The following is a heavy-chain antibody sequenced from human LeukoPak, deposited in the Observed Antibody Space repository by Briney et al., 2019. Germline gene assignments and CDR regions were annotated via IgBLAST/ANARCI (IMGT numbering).Heavy chain of an antibody. Sequence: GGSLRLSCAASGFTFSSYGMHWVRQAPGKGLEWVAVISYDGSNKYYADSVKGRFTISRDNSKNTLYLQMNSLRAEDTAVYYCAKNLWFGEFDAFDIWGQGTMVTISS. CDR3: AKNLWFGEFDAFDI. J-gene: IGHJ3*02. CDR1: GFTFSSYG. CDR2: ISYDGSNK. D-gene: IGHD3-10*01. V-gene: IGHV3-30*18.